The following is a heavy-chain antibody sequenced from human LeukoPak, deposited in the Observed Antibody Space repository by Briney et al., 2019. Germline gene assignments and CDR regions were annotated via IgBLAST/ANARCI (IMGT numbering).Heavy chain of an antibody. CDR2: ISYDGSNK. D-gene: IGHD3-3*01. CDR1: GFTFSNSA. J-gene: IGHJ4*02. Sequence: GGSLRLSCAASGFTFSNSAMSWVRQAPGKGLEWVAVISYDGSNKYYADSVKGRFTISRDNSKNTLYLQMNSLGAEDTAVYYCAREKADFWSGYNFDYWGQGTLVTVSS. V-gene: IGHV3-30*01. CDR3: AREKADFWSGYNFDY.